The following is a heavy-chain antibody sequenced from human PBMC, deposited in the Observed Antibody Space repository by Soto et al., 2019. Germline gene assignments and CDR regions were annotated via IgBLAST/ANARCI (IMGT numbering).Heavy chain of an antibody. CDR1: GGSISSSNW. V-gene: IGHV4-4*02. Sequence: SETLSLTCAVSGGSISSSNWWSWVRQPPGKGLEWIGEIYYSGSTNYNPSLKSRVTISVDTSRKQISLRLSSVTAADTAVYYFARISVASRYMDVWGKGTTVTVSS. D-gene: IGHD5-12*01. J-gene: IGHJ6*03. CDR2: IYYSGST. CDR3: ARISVASRYMDV.